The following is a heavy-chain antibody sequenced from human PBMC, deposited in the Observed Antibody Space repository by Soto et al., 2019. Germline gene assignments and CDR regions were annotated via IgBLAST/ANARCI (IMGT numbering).Heavy chain of an antibody. Sequence: QVQLVQSGAEMKKPGSSVKVSCQSSGGTFNTYAMNWVRQAPGQGPEWMGDISPMFGAANYAPKFQGRVTSTADASTGTSYMQLSSLTSEDTAIYFCAREVQVHTPAFVYWGQGTLVTVSS. J-gene: IGHJ4*02. V-gene: IGHV1-69*19. D-gene: IGHD3-10*01. CDR3: AREVQVHTPAFVY. CDR1: GGTFNTYA. CDR2: ISPMFGAA.